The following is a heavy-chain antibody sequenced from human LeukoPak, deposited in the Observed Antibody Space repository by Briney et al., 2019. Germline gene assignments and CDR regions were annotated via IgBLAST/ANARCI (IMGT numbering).Heavy chain of an antibody. CDR2: TRNKANSYTT. Sequence: PGGSLRLSCAASGFTFSDHYMDWVRQAPGKGLEWVGRTRNKANSYTTEYAASVKGRFTISRDDSKNSLYLQMNSLKTEGTAVYYCARADYGGFDYWGQGTLVTVSS. D-gene: IGHD4-17*01. J-gene: IGHJ4*02. V-gene: IGHV3-72*01. CDR3: ARADYGGFDY. CDR1: GFTFSDHY.